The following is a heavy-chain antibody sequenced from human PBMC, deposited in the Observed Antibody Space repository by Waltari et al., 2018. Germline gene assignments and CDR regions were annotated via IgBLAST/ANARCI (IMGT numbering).Heavy chain of an antibody. D-gene: IGHD3-10*01. CDR3: ARGRGGGSGDY. CDR1: GFSFIKYG. V-gene: IGHV3-74*01. Sequence: EQLAESGGGVVQPGRSLSLSCAASGFSFIKYGMHWVRQAPGKGLVWVSRINSDGNNTIYADSVKGRFTIARDNARNTLYLQVNSLRAEDTAIYYCARGRGGGSGDYWGQGALVTVSS. CDR2: INSDGNNT. J-gene: IGHJ4*02.